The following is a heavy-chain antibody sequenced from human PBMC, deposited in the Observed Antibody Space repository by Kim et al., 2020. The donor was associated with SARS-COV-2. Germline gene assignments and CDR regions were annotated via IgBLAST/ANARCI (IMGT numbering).Heavy chain of an antibody. CDR3: ARDALAAAGTGMDY. V-gene: IGHV4-34*01. D-gene: IGHD6-13*01. J-gene: IGHJ4*02. CDR1: GGSFSGYY. CDR2: INHSGST. Sequence: SETLSLTCAVYGGSFSGYYWSWIRQPPGKGLEWIGEINHSGSTNYNPSLKSRVTISVDTSKNQFSLKLSSVTAADTAVYYCARDALAAAGTGMDYWGQGTLVTVSS.